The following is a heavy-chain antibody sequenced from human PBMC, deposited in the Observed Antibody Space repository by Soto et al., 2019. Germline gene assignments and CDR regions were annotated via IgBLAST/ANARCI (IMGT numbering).Heavy chain of an antibody. CDR2: IIPIFGTT. D-gene: IGHD1-26*01. CDR3: ARHIVGSTRNYYYYGMDV. CDR1: GGTFSSYA. J-gene: IGHJ6*02. Sequence: QVQLVQSGVEVKKPGSSVMVSCKASGGTFSSYAISWVRQAPGQGLEWMGGIIPIFGTTNYAQKFHRRVTINADESTSTVYMEVSSLRSEDTAVYYCARHIVGSTRNYYYYGMDVWGQGTTVIVSS. V-gene: IGHV1-69*01.